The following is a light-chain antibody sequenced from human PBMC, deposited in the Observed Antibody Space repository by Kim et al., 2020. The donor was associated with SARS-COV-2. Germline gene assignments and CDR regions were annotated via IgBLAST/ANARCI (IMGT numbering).Light chain of an antibody. Sequence: LAPGERATISCRSSQSVTNNFLAWYQQKPGQAPRLLIYGASNRATGIPDRFSGSGSGTDFTLTISRLEPEDFAVYYCHQYGSSPTFGQGTRLEIK. CDR3: HQYGSSPT. V-gene: IGKV3-20*01. CDR2: GAS. J-gene: IGKJ5*01. CDR1: QSVTNNF.